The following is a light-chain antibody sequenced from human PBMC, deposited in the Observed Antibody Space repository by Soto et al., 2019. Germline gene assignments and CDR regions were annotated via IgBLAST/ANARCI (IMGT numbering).Light chain of an antibody. CDR3: CSYAGSSTYV. CDR2: EGS. Sequence: QSALAQPASVSGSPGQSITISCTGTSSDVGSYNLVSWYQQHPGKAPKLMIYEGSKRPSGVSNRLSGSKSGNTASLTISGLQAEDEADYYCCSYAGSSTYVFGTGTKSPS. V-gene: IGLV2-23*01. J-gene: IGLJ1*01. CDR1: SSDVGSYNL.